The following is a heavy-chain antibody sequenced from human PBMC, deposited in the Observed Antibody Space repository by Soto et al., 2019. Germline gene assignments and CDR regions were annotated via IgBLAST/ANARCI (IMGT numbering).Heavy chain of an antibody. V-gene: IGHV1-8*01. CDR1: GYTFTSYD. D-gene: IGHD3-3*01. CDR3: AKHTRGITIVGVVIRPGMDV. J-gene: IGHJ6*02. CDR2: MNPNSGNT. Sequence: ASVKVSCKASGYTFTSYDINWVRQATGQGLEWMGWMNPNSGNTGYTQKFQGRVTMTRNTSISTAYMELRSLRSEDTAVYYCAKHTRGITIVGVVIRPGMDVWGQGTTVTVSS.